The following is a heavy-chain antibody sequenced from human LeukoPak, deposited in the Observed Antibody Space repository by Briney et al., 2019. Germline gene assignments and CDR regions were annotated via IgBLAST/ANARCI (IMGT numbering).Heavy chain of an antibody. D-gene: IGHD2/OR15-2a*01. CDR3: AKSLLTTAAGTGCAFDI. CDR2: MYSGGNT. CDR1: GFTVTTYY. J-gene: IGHJ3*02. V-gene: IGHV3-53*01. Sequence: GGSLRLSCAASGFTVTTYYMSWVRQAPGKGPEWVSVMYSGGNTDFADPVKGRFTISRDNSKNTLFLQMNNLRAEDTAKYYCAKSLLTTAAGTGCAFDIWGQGTMVTVSS.